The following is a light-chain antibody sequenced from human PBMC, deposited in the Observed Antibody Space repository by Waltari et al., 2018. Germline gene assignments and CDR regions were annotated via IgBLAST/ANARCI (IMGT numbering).Light chain of an antibody. V-gene: IGKV3-15*01. CDR1: QSVSSN. CDR2: GAS. J-gene: IGKJ1*01. Sequence: TQSPATLSVSPGERATLSCRASQSVSSNLAWYQQKPGQAPRLLIYGASTRATGIPARFSGSGSGTEFTLTISSLQSEDFAVYYCQQYNNWHTWTFGQGTKVEIK. CDR3: QQYNNWHTWT.